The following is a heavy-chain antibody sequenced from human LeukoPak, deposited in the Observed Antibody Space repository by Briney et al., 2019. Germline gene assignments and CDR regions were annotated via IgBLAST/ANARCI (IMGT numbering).Heavy chain of an antibody. Sequence: SQTLSLTCAISGDSVSSNSAAWSWIRQSPSRGLEWLGRTYYRSKWYNDYAVSVKSRITINPDTSKNQFSLQLNSATPEDTAVYYCARNCGGDCYEGHYYYGMDVWGQGTTVTVSS. D-gene: IGHD2-21*02. CDR2: TYYRSKWYN. CDR1: GDSVSSNSAA. J-gene: IGHJ6*02. V-gene: IGHV6-1*01. CDR3: ARNCGGDCYEGHYYYGMDV.